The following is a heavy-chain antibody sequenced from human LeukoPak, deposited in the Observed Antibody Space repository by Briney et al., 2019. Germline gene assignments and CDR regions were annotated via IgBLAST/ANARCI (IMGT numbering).Heavy chain of an antibody. Sequence: GGSLRLSCAASGFTVSSNYMSWVRQAPGMGLEWVSVIYSGGSTYYADSVKGRFTISRDNSKNTLYLQMNSLRAEDTAVYYCARADFVKWWFDPWGQGTLVTVSS. CDR2: IYSGGST. CDR3: ARADFVKWWFDP. J-gene: IGHJ5*02. CDR1: GFTVSSNY. V-gene: IGHV3-66*02. D-gene: IGHD1-26*01.